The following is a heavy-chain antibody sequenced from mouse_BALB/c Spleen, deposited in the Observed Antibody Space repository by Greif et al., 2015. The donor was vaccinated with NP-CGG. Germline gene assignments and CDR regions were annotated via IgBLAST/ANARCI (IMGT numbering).Heavy chain of an antibody. CDR3: ARHHYGSSYYYAMDY. CDR2: IWSDGST. D-gene: IGHD1-1*01. CDR1: GFPLTSYG. Sequence: QVQLQQSGPDLVAPSQSLSITCTVSGFPLTSYGVHWVRQPPGKGLEWLVVIWSDGSTTYNSALKSRLSISKDNSKSQVFLKMNSLQTDDTAMYYCARHHYGSSYYYAMDYWGQGTSVTVSS. J-gene: IGHJ4*01. V-gene: IGHV2-6-2*01.